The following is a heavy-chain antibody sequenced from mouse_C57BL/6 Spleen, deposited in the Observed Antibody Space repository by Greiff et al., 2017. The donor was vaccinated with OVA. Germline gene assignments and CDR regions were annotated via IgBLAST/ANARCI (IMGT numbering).Heavy chain of an antibody. J-gene: IGHJ3*01. CDR3: TRGYWDRLAY. CDR1: GFNIKDDY. V-gene: IGHV14-4*01. D-gene: IGHD4-1*01. Sequence: VQLQQSGAELVRPGASVTLSCTASGFNIKDDYMHWVTQRPEQGLEWIGLLDPENGDTEYASKFQGTATITADTSSNTAYLQLSSLTSEDTAGYYCTRGYWDRLAYWGKGTLVTVSA. CDR2: LDPENGDT.